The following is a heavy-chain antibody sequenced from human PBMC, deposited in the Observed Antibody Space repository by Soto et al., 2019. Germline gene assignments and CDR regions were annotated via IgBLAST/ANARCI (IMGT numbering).Heavy chain of an antibody. Sequence: VSLRLSCAASGFTFSSYAMNWVRQAPGKGLEWVSVITGSGDSTYYADSVKGRFTISRDNSKNTLYLQMNSLRAEDTAVYFCAKDSAVAGAYFFDYWGQGTLVTVSS. J-gene: IGHJ4*02. D-gene: IGHD6-19*01. V-gene: IGHV3-23*01. CDR3: AKDSAVAGAYFFDY. CDR2: ITGSGDST. CDR1: GFTFSSYA.